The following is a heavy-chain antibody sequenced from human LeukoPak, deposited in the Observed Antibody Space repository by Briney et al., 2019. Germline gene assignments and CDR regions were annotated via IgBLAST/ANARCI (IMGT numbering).Heavy chain of an antibody. Sequence: PGGSLRLSCAASGFTFSSCAMSWVRQAPGEGLEWVSTVSGSNGNTHYADSVKGRFTISRDNSKNTLYLQMNSLRAEDTAVYYCVRESPVAAVGRSWFDPWGQGTLVTVSS. CDR3: VRESPVAAVGRSWFDP. V-gene: IGHV3-23*01. D-gene: IGHD6-13*01. CDR2: VSGSNGNT. CDR1: GFTFSSCA. J-gene: IGHJ5*02.